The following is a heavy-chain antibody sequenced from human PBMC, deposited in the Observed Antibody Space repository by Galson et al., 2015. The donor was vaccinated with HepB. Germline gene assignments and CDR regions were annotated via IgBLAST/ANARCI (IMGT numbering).Heavy chain of an antibody. J-gene: IGHJ4*02. Sequence: SLRLSCAASGFTFNNYALHWVRQAPGKGLEWVALISYDGRNKYYADSVKGRFTISRDNSKNTLYLQMNSLRSEDTAVFYCARDGPSYYNDTSGYYVGYWGQGTQVTVSS. V-gene: IGHV3-30*04. D-gene: IGHD3-22*01. CDR2: ISYDGRNK. CDR1: GFTFNNYA. CDR3: ARDGPSYYNDTSGYYVGY.